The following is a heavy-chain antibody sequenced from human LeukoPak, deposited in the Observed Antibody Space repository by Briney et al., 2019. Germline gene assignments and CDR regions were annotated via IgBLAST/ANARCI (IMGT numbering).Heavy chain of an antibody. CDR2: IIPICGTA. Sequence: KASXXXFTSYDINWGGQAPGQGLEWMGRIIPICGTANYAQKFQGRVTITTDESTSTAYMELSSLRSEDTAVYYCARDRKWSAAIFDAFDIWGQGTMVTVSS. V-gene: IGHV1-69*05. CDR1: XXXFTSYD. D-gene: IGHD3-3*01. J-gene: IGHJ3*02. CDR3: ARDRKWSAAIFDAFDI.